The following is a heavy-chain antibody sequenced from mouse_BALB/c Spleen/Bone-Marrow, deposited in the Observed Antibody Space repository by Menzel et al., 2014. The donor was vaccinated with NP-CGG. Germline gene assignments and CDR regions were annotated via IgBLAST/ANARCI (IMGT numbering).Heavy chain of an antibody. D-gene: IGHD2-1*01. J-gene: IGHJ3*01. CDR1: GYTFTSYW. Sequence: QVQLQQSGAELVRPGASVKLSCKASGYTFTSYWINWVKQRPGQGLEWTGNIYPSDSYTNYNQKFKDKATLTVDKSSGTAYMQLSSPTSEDSAVYYCTRREGNYAFAYWGQGTLVTVSA. CDR2: IYPSDSYT. CDR3: TRREGNYAFAY. V-gene: IGHV1-69*02.